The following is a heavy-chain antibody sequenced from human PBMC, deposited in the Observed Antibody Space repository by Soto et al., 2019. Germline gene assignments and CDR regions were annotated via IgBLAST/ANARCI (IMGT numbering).Heavy chain of an antibody. CDR3: ATEVVEGSSLWFDP. J-gene: IGHJ5*02. CDR1: GYTFTSHD. CDR2: MNTNLNAT. V-gene: IGHV1-8*01. D-gene: IGHD2-15*01. Sequence: ASVKVSCKASGYTFTSHDINWVRQAPGQGLQWMGWMNTNLNATGSPQAFKGRGTLTWNTSISTAYLELTSLKPDDTAVYYCATEVVEGSSLWFDPWGQGTLVAVSS.